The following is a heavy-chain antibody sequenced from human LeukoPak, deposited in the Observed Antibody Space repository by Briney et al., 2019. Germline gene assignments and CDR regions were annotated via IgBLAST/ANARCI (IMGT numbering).Heavy chain of an antibody. CDR3: ARLQYYDSSGYPNWYFDL. Sequence: SETLSLTCAVYGGSFSGYYWSWIRQPPGKGLEWIGEINHSGSTNYNPSLKSRVTISVDTSKNQFSLKLSSVTAADTAVYYCARLQYYDSSGYPNWYFDLWGRGTLVTVSS. J-gene: IGHJ2*01. CDR2: INHSGST. CDR1: GGSFSGYY. V-gene: IGHV4-34*01. D-gene: IGHD3-22*01.